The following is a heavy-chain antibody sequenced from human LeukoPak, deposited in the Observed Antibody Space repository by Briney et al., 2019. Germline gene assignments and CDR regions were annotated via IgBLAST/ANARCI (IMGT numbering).Heavy chain of an antibody. Sequence: ASVKVSFKASGYTFTSYYMHWVRQAPGQGLEWMGIINPSGGSTSYAQKFQGRVTMTRDTSTSTVYMELSSLRSEDTAVYYCARDRQPYGGNSRTYYYGMDVWGQGTTVTVSS. V-gene: IGHV1-46*01. CDR2: INPSGGST. CDR1: GYTFTSYY. CDR3: ARDRQPYGGNSRTYYYGMDV. D-gene: IGHD4-23*01. J-gene: IGHJ6*02.